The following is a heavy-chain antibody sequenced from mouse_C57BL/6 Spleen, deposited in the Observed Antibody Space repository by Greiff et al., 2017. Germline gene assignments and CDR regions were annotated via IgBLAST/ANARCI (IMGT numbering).Heavy chain of an antibody. CDR1: GYTFTSYW. CDR3: ALYYGSSYGFAY. V-gene: IGHV1-69*01. D-gene: IGHD1-1*01. Sequence: VQLQQPGAELVMPGASVKLSCKASGYTFTSYWMHWVKQRPGQGLEWIGEIDPSDSYTNYNQKFKGKSTLTVDKSSSTAYMQLSSLTSEDSAVYYCALYYGSSYGFAYWGQGTLVTVSA. J-gene: IGHJ3*01. CDR2: IDPSDSYT.